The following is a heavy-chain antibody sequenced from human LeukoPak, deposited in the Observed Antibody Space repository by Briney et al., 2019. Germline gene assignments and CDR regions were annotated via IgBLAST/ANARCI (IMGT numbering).Heavy chain of an antibody. Sequence: ASVKVSCTISGGTFGSYGISWVRQAPGQGLEWMGRTIPIRGMTNYAQKFQGRVTITANTSTSTAYMELSSLTSEATAVYFCARGPYDGTFYFDSWGQGTLVIVSS. D-gene: IGHD3-16*01. V-gene: IGHV1-69*04. CDR3: ARGPYDGTFYFDS. CDR2: TIPIRGMT. CDR1: GGTFGSYG. J-gene: IGHJ4*02.